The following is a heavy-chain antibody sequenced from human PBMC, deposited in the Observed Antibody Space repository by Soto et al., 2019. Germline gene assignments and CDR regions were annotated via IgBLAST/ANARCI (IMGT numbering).Heavy chain of an antibody. Sequence: VQLQVESGGGLVKPRESLRLSCAASGFTFTDHYMAWIRQAPGKGLEWVSYISSRSGSTKHYADSVKGRFTISRDNAKNSLYLQMNSLRAEDTAVYYCARDWSFCTKTRCYFDHWGQGALVTVSS. CDR1: GFTFTDHY. CDR3: ARDWSFCTKTRCYFDH. CDR2: ISSRSGSTK. D-gene: IGHD2-8*01. J-gene: IGHJ4*02. V-gene: IGHV3-11*01.